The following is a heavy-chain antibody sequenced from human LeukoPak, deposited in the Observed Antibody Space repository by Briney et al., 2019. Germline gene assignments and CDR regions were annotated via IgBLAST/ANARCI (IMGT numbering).Heavy chain of an antibody. CDR2: IYTGGNT. CDR3: ARGDDSGYYDYFDY. V-gene: IGHV3-53*01. D-gene: IGHD3-22*01. Sequence: GGSLRLSCAASGFTVDSNYLSWVRQAPGKGLEWVSTIYTGGNTYYAASVKGRFTISRDFSKHPVFLHMTSLRAEDTAMYYCARGDDSGYYDYFDYWGQGALVTVSS. J-gene: IGHJ4*02. CDR1: GFTVDSNY.